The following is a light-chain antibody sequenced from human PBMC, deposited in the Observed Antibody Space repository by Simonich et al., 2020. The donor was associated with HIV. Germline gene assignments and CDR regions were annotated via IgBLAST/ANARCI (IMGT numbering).Light chain of an antibody. CDR3: MQGIHFPYT. V-gene: IGKV2-29*02. J-gene: IGKJ2*01. CDR2: EVS. Sequence: DIVMTQSPLSLPVTPGEPASISCRSSQSLLHSNGYNYLDWYLQKPGQSPQLLIYEVSSRFSGVPDRFSGSGSGTNFTLKISRVEAEDVGVYYCMQGIHFPYTFGQGTKVEIK. CDR1: QSLLHSNGYNY.